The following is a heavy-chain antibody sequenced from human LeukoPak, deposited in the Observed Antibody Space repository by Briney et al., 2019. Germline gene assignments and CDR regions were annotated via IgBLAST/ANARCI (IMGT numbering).Heavy chain of an antibody. V-gene: IGHV3-48*03. D-gene: IGHD3-10*01. CDR1: GYTFSSYE. CDR3: ARFNYYASGSFWTPLYDY. Sequence: GGSLRLSCAASGYTFSSYEMNWVPQAPGKGLEWLSYNSSSGSTIYYADSVRGRFTISRDNAKNSLYLQMNSLRAEDTAVYYCARFNYYASGSFWTPLYDYWGQGTLVTVSS. J-gene: IGHJ4*02. CDR2: NSSSGSTI.